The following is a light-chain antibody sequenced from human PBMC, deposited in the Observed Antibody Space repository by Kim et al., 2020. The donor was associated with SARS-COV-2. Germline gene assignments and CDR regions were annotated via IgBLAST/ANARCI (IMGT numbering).Light chain of an antibody. Sequence: SVSPGQTASITCSGDKLGDKYACWYQQKPGQSPVLVIYQDSKRPSGIPERFSGSNSGNTVTLTISGTQAMDEADYYCQAWDSSSWVFGGGTQLTVL. CDR2: QDS. CDR1: KLGDKY. J-gene: IGLJ3*02. CDR3: QAWDSSSWV. V-gene: IGLV3-1*01.